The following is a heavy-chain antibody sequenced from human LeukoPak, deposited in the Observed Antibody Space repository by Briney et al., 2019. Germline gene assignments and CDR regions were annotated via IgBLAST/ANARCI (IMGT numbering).Heavy chain of an antibody. D-gene: IGHD3-22*01. Sequence: PSETLSLTCAVSGGSISSSNWWSWVRQPPGKGLEWIGEIYHSGSTNYNPSLKSRVTISVDKSKNQFSLKLSSVTAADTAVYYCAKRKAGYYDSSGTTGVFDHWGQGTLVTVSS. V-gene: IGHV4-4*02. CDR3: AKRKAGYYDSSGTTGVFDH. CDR1: GGSISSSNW. J-gene: IGHJ4*02. CDR2: IYHSGST.